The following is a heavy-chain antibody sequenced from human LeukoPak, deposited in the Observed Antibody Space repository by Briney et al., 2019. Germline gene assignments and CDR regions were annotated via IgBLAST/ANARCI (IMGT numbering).Heavy chain of an antibody. Sequence: RTSETLSLTCAVYGGSFSGYYWSWIRQPPGKGLEWIGEINHSGSTNYNPSLKSRVTISVDTSKNQFSLKLSSVTAADTAVYYCARGHFSDAFDIWGQGTMVTVSS. CDR2: INHSGST. J-gene: IGHJ3*02. V-gene: IGHV4-34*01. CDR1: GGSFSGYY. CDR3: ARGHFSDAFDI.